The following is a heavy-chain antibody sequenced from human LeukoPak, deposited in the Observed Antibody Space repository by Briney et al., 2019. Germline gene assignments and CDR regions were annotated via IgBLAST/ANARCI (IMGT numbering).Heavy chain of an antibody. CDR2: IYHSGST. J-gene: IGHJ6*02. CDR3: ARISGSYYRIYYYYGMDV. CDR1: GGSISSGGYY. V-gene: IGHV4-30-2*01. Sequence: SETLSLTCTVSGGSISSGGYYWSWIRQPPGKGLEWIGYIYHSGSTYYNPSLKSRVTISVDRSKNQFSLKLSSVTAADTAVYYCARISGSYYRIYYYYGMDVWGQGTTVTVSS. D-gene: IGHD1-26*01.